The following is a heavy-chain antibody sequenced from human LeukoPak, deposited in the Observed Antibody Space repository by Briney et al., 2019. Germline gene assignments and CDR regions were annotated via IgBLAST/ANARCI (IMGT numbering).Heavy chain of an antibody. Sequence: GGSLRLSCAASGFTFSSYEMNWVRQAPGKGLEWVANIKQDGSEKYYVDSVKGRFTISRDNAKNSLYLQMNSLRAEDTAVYYCASDYYGSGSYYDYWGRGTLVTVSS. CDR3: ASDYYGSGSYYDY. D-gene: IGHD3-10*01. CDR1: GFTFSSYE. J-gene: IGHJ4*02. CDR2: IKQDGSEK. V-gene: IGHV3-7*03.